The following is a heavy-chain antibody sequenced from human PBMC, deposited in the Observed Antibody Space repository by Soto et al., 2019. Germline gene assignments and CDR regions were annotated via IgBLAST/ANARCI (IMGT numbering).Heavy chain of an antibody. D-gene: IGHD3-10*01. CDR2: LYNSGNT. CDR1: GGSINSYY. CDR3: ARDGSDSYGLDV. V-gene: IGHV4-4*07. Sequence: SEALSLTCAVSGGSINSYYWSWIRQPAGKGLEWIGRLYNSGNTNYNPSLKSRVTMSVDTSKNQVSLKLNSVTAADTAVYYCARDGSDSYGLDVWGQGTTVTVSS. J-gene: IGHJ6*02.